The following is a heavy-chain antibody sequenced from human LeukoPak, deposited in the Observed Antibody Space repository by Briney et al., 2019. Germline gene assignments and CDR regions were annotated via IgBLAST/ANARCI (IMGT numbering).Heavy chain of an antibody. D-gene: IGHD5-18*01. CDR3: ARDLVYSYGFDY. V-gene: IGHV4-34*01. J-gene: IGHJ4*02. Sequence: SETLSLTCAVCGRSFSGYYWSWIRQPPGKGLEWIGEINHSGSTNYNPSLKSRVTISVDTSKNQFSLKLSSVTAADTAVYYCARDLVYSYGFDYWGQGTLVTVSS. CDR2: INHSGST. CDR1: GRSFSGYY.